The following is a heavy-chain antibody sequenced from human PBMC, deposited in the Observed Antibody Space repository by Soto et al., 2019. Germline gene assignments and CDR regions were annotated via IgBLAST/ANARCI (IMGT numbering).Heavy chain of an antibody. CDR2: ISWNSGNT. V-gene: IGHV3-9*01. J-gene: IGHJ4*02. CDR1: GFSFDDHA. Sequence: DVQLVESGGTLVQPGRSLRLSCAASGFSFDDHAMHWARQTPEKGLEWVAGISWNSGNTDYADSVKGRFTISRDNGKNSLFLDMNGLRAEDTALYYCVRAQLGDLWSCGHFDSWGQGTLVAVSS. D-gene: IGHD3-3*01. CDR3: VRAQLGDLWSCGHFDS.